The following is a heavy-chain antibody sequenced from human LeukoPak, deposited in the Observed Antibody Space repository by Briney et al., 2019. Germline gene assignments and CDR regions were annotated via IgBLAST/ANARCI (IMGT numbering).Heavy chain of an antibody. CDR3: ARDVGVGTMIVVVPKDAFDI. D-gene: IGHD3-22*01. Sequence: ASVKVSCKASGYTFTSYGLSWVRQAPGQGLEWMGWISGYNGNTKYAQKVQGRVTMTTDTSTSTAHMELRSLRSDDTAMYYCARDVGVGTMIVVVPKDAFDIWGQGTMVTVSS. CDR2: ISGYNGNT. CDR1: GYTFTSYG. V-gene: IGHV1-18*01. J-gene: IGHJ3*02.